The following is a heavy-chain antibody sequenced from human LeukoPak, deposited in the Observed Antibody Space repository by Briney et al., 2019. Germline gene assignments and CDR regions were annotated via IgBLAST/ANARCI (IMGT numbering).Heavy chain of an antibody. CDR3: AKDVATTEPTDFDY. CDR1: CFPFISYG. V-gene: IGHV3-33*06. D-gene: IGHD5-12*01. CDR2: IWYDGRNK. J-gene: IGHJ4*02. Sequence: GGSLRISFATFCFPFISYGLRWVRQGPGKGPEWVGVIWYDGRNKYYAHSVKGRFAVSRVNSKNTLYLQMNSLRAEDTAVYYCAKDVATTEPTDFDYWGQGTLVTVSS.